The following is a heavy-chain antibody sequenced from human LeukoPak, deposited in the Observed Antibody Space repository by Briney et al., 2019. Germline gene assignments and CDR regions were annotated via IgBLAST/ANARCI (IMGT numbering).Heavy chain of an antibody. CDR2: ISGSGAKT. Sequence: PGGSPRLSCEASGFTFRSYAMTWVRQAPGKGLEWVSAISGSGAKTYYADSVKGRFTISRDNSRNTLYLQMNSLRVEDTAVYYCAKADIVVVVAATCFDYWGQGTLVTVSS. CDR3: AKADIVVVVAATCFDY. J-gene: IGHJ4*02. D-gene: IGHD2-15*01. V-gene: IGHV3-23*01. CDR1: GFTFRSYA.